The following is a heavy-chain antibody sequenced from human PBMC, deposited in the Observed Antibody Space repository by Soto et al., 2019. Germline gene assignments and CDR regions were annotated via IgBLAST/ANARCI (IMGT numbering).Heavy chain of an antibody. D-gene: IGHD3-22*01. J-gene: IGHJ4*02. CDR1: GGSISSGDYY. CDR2: IYYSGST. CDR3: ARAGAPGVYYDSSGYYSEDPYYFDH. Sequence: PSETLSLTCTVSGGSISSGDYYWSWIRQPPGKGLEWIGYIYYSGSTYYNPSLKSRVTISVDTSKNQFSLKLSSVTAADTAVYYCARAGAPGVYYDSSGYYSEDPYYFDHWGQGTLVTVSS. V-gene: IGHV4-30-4*01.